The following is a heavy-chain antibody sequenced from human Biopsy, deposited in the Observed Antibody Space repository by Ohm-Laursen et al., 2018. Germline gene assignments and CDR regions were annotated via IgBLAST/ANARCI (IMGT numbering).Heavy chain of an antibody. J-gene: IGHJ4*02. D-gene: IGHD5-12*01. CDR1: GVSINGGRCY. V-gene: IGHV4-31*03. CDR2: IFDSANT. Sequence: TLSLTCPVSGVSINGGRCYWNWIRHRPGKGLNWIGNIFDSANTYYNPSLMIRVTISVDTSKNQFSLSLSSVTAADSDVYYCARLGSGDYFPTFFDFWGQGALVTVSS. CDR3: ARLGSGDYFPTFFDF.